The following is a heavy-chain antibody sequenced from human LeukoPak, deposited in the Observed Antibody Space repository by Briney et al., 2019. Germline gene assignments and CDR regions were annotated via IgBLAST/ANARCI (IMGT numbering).Heavy chain of an antibody. D-gene: IGHD3-3*01. CDR2: IYYSGST. J-gene: IGHJ5*02. V-gene: IGHV4-39*01. CDR3: ARHKYDFSCYWFDP. Sequence: PSETLSLTCTVSGGSISSSSYYWGWIRQPPGKGLEWIGSIYYSGSTYYNPSLKSRVTISVDTSKDQFSLKLSSVTAADTVVYYCARHKYDFSCYWFDPWGQGTLVTVSS. CDR1: GGSISSSSYY.